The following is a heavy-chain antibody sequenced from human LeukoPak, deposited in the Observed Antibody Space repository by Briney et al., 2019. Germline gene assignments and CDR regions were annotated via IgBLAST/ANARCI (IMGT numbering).Heavy chain of an antibody. D-gene: IGHD2-15*01. CDR3: ARGYCSGGSCYSAVDY. CDR2: MNPNSGNT. Sequence: GASVKVSCEASGYTFTSYDINWVRQATGQGLEWMGWMNPNSGNTGYAQKFQGRVTITRNTSISTAYMELSSLRSEDTAVYYCARGYCSGGSCYSAVDYWGQGTLVTVSS. J-gene: IGHJ4*02. V-gene: IGHV1-8*03. CDR1: GYTFTSYD.